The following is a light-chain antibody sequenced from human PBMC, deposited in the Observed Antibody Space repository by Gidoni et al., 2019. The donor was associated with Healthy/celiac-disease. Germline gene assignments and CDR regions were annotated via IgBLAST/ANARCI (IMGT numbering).Light chain of an antibody. CDR1: QSVSSN. CDR2: GAS. J-gene: IGKJ1*01. CDR3: QQYNNWPRT. Sequence: EISMTQSPATLSVSPGVRATLSCRASQSVSSNLAWYHQKPGQAPRHLIYGASTRATGIPARFSGSGSGTEFTLTISSLQSEDFAVYYCQQYNNWPRTFGQGTKVEIK. V-gene: IGKV3-15*01.